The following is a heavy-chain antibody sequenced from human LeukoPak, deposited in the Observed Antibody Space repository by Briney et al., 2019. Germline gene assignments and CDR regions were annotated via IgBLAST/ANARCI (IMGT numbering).Heavy chain of an antibody. J-gene: IGHJ5*02. D-gene: IGHD3-10*01. V-gene: IGHV1-8*01. CDR3: ARAYGSGSYLSRWFDP. CDR2: MNPNSGNT. Sequence: ASVKVSCKASGYTFTSHDINWVRQATGQGLEWMGWMNPNSGNTGYAQKFQGRVTMSRNISISTAYMELSSLTSEDTAVYYCARAYGSGSYLSRWFDPWGQGTLVTVSS. CDR1: GYTFTSHD.